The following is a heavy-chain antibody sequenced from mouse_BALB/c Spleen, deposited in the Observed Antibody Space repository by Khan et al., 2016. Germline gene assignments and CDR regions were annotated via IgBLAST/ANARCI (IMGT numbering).Heavy chain of an antibody. CDR3: ARSGSYGYLGY. Sequence: EVQLQESGPSLVKPSQTLSLTCSVTGDSITSSYWNWIRKFPGNKLEYMGYISYSGSTYYNQSLKSRISITRDHSKNQYYLQLNSVTTEDTATYYCARSGSYGYLGYWGQGTTLTVSS. J-gene: IGHJ2*01. CDR2: ISYSGST. D-gene: IGHD1-1*01. CDR1: GDSITSSY. V-gene: IGHV3-8*02.